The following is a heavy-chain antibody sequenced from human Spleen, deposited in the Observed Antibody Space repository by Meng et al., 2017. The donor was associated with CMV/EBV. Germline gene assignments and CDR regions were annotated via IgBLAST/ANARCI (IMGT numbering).Heavy chain of an antibody. J-gene: IGHJ3*01. CDR3: AKIIGTRDNDSSVPF. V-gene: IGHV3-23*01. CDR1: GFSFSNYA. CDR2: ISGSGADT. D-gene: IGHD1-1*01. Sequence: SGFSFSNYAMSWVRQAPGKGLEWVSLISGSGADTYYADSVKGRFTISRDNSKNTLFLQVNSLGAEDTAIYYCAKIIGTRDNDSSVPFWGQGTMVTVSS.